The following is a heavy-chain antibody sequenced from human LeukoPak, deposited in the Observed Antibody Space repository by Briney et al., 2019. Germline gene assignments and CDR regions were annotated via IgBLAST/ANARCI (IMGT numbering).Heavy chain of an antibody. CDR1: GGSISSGSYY. V-gene: IGHV4-61*02. J-gene: IGHJ3*02. CDR3: ARVGWNDENAFDI. D-gene: IGHD1-1*01. CDR2: IYTSGST. Sequence: PPQTLSLTCTVSGGSISSGSYYWSWIRQPAGKGLEWIGRIYTSGSTNYNPSLKSRVTISVDTSKNQFSLKLSSVTAADTAVYYCARVGWNDENAFDIWGQGTMVTVSS.